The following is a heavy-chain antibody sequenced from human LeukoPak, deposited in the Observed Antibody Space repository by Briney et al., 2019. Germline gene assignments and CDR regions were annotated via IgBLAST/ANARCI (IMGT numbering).Heavy chain of an antibody. Sequence: PSETLSLTCAVYGGSFSGYYWSWIRQPPGKGLEWIGEINHSGSTNYNPSLKSRVTISVDTSKNQFSLKLSSVTAADTAVYYCARSPPNPNWFDPWGQGTLVTVSS. CDR3: ARSPPNPNWFDP. CDR1: GGSFSGYY. V-gene: IGHV4-34*01. CDR2: INHSGST. D-gene: IGHD1-14*01. J-gene: IGHJ5*02.